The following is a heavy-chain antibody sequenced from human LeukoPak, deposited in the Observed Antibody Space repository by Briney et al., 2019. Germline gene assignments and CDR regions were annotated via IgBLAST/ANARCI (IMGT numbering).Heavy chain of an antibody. V-gene: IGHV3-74*01. CDR2: INNDGSST. J-gene: IGHJ6*03. CDR3: ARVARGDYYYYYTDV. CDR1: GFTFSSYW. D-gene: IGHD3-10*01. Sequence: GGSLRLSCGASGFTFSSYWVHWVRQAPGKGLVWVSRINNDGSSTSYADSVQGRFTISRDNAKNTLYLQMNSLRAEDTALYYCARVARGDYYYYYTDVWGKGTTATVSS.